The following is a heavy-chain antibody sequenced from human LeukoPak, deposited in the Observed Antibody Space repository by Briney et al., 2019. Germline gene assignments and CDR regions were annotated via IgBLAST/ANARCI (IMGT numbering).Heavy chain of an antibody. J-gene: IGHJ5*02. V-gene: IGHV1-24*01. D-gene: IGHD3-10*01. CDR2: FDPEDGET. Sequence: ASVKVSCKVFGYTLTELSMHWVRQAPGKGLEWMGGFDPEDGETIYAQKFQGRVTMTEDTSTDTAYMELSSLRSEDTAVYYCATVGRGVLTRRNWFDPWGQGTLVTVSS. CDR1: GYTLTELS. CDR3: ATVGRGVLTRRNWFDP.